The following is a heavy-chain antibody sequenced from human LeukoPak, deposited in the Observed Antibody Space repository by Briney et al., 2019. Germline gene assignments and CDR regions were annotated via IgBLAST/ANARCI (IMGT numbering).Heavy chain of an antibody. Sequence: GGPLRLSCAASGFTFSSYAMSWVRQAPGKGLEWVSAISDSGGSTYYADSVKGRFTVSRDNSKNTLYLQMSSLRAEDTAMYYCAKVRDTRDWYKDAFDIWGQGTRVTVSS. CDR2: ISDSGGST. V-gene: IGHV3-23*01. D-gene: IGHD6-19*01. J-gene: IGHJ3*02. CDR3: AKVRDTRDWYKDAFDI. CDR1: GFTFSSYA.